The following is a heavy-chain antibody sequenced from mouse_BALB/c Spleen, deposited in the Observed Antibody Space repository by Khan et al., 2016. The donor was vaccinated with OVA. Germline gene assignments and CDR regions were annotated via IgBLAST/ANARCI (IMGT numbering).Heavy chain of an antibody. CDR3: SRSMTHYYGSRYFDY. V-gene: IGHV9-3-1*01. CDR2: INPYTGET. CDR1: GYTFTNNG. Sequence: QIQLVQSGPELKKPGETIKFFCKASGYTFTNNGVNWVKQAPGKGLKWMGWINPYTGETTYAEDFKGRVAISLEISASTAYLQLNNLKTEDTATXFCSRSMTHYYGSRYFDYWGQGTTLTVSS. D-gene: IGHD1-1*01. J-gene: IGHJ2*01.